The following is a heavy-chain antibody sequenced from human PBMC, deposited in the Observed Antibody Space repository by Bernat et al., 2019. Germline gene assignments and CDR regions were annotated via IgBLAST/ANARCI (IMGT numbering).Heavy chain of an antibody. J-gene: IGHJ4*02. CDR3: ARGPTRYYFDY. CDR2: IYYNGST. CDR1: GGSISRYY. D-gene: IGHD5-24*01. V-gene: IGHV4-59*01. Sequence: QVQLQESGPRLVKPSETLSLTCTVSGGSISRYYWSWIRQPPGKGLEWIGYIYYNGSTNYNPSLKSRVTISVDASKNQFSLNLSSVTAADTAVYYCARGPTRYYFDYWGQGTLVTVSS.